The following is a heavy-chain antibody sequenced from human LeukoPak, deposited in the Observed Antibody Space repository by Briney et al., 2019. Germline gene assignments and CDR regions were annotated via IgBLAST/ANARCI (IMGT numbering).Heavy chain of an antibody. J-gene: IGHJ4*02. D-gene: IGHD4-17*01. CDR2: IIPKSGAT. CDR1: GYTFSDYF. V-gene: IGHV1-2*02. CDR3: ARTAPDYGDSIDY. Sequence: ASVKVSCKASGYTFSDYFIHWVRQAPGQGLEWMAWIIPKSGATNYSQKFQGRVTMTRDTSISTAYMELSRLRSDDTAVYYCARTAPDYGDSIDYWGQGTLVTVSS.